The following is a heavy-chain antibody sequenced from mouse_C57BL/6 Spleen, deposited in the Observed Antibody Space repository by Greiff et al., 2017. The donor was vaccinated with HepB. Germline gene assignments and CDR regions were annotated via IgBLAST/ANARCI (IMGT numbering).Heavy chain of an antibody. V-gene: IGHV1-64*01. CDR3: AIYYGSRPYYFDY. CDR2: IHPNSGST. Sequence: QVQLQQPGAELVKPGASVKLSCKASGYTFTSYWMHWVKQRPGQGLEWIGMIHPNSGSTNYNEKFKSKATLTVDKSSSTAYMQLSSLTSEDSAVYYCAIYYGSRPYYFDYWGQGTTLTVSS. CDR1: GYTFTSYW. D-gene: IGHD1-1*01. J-gene: IGHJ2*01.